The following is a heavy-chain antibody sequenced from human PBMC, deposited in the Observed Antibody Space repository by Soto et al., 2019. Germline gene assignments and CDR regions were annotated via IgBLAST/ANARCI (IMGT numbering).Heavy chain of an antibody. CDR1: GGSFSGYY. J-gene: IGHJ4*02. CDR3: ARRDFWSGYYNY. D-gene: IGHD3-3*01. Sequence: QVQLRQWGAGLLKPSETLSLTCAVYGGSFSGYYWSWIRQPPGKGLEWIGEINHSGSTNYKASLKSRVTISPDTPKNQFSLKLKSVTAADTAVYYCARRDFWSGYYNYWGRGTLVTVSS. V-gene: IGHV4-34*02. CDR2: INHSGST.